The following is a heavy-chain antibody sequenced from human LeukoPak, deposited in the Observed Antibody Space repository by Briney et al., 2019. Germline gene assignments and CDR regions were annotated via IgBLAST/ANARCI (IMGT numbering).Heavy chain of an antibody. D-gene: IGHD4-23*01. J-gene: IGHJ4*02. CDR3: ARNFPTVVTSFDY. V-gene: IGHV3-66*01. CDR2: IYSGGST. Sequence: GGSLRLSCAASGSTVRTNYMSWVRQAPGKGLEWVSVIYSGGSTYYADSVKDRFTISRDNSKNTLFLHMNSLRAEDTAVYYCARNFPTVVTSFDYWGQGTLVTVSS. CDR1: GSTVRTNY.